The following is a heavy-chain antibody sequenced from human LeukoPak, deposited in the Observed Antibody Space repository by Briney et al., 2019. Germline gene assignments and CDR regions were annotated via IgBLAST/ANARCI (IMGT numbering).Heavy chain of an antibody. CDR3: AYSSGWYVRWFDP. CDR1: GGSFSGYY. Sequence: PSETLSLTCAVYGGSFSGYYWSWIRQPPGKGLEWIGEINHSGSTNYNPSLKSRVTISVDASKNQFSLKLSSVTAADTAVYYCAYSSGWYVRWFDPWGQGTLATVSS. CDR2: INHSGST. V-gene: IGHV4-34*01. J-gene: IGHJ5*02. D-gene: IGHD6-19*01.